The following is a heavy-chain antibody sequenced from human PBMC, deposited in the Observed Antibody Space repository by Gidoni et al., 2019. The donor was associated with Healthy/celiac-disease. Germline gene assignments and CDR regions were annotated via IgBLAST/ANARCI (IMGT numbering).Heavy chain of an antibody. CDR2: ISYDGSNK. J-gene: IGHJ6*03. CDR1: GFTFSSYA. V-gene: IGHV3-30-3*01. CDR3: ARGRRGGVTPYYYYYMDV. Sequence: QVQLVESGGGVVQPGRSLRLSCAASGFTFSSYAMTWVRQAPGKGLEWVAVISYDGSNKYYADSVKGRFTISRDNSKNTLYLQMNSLRAEDTAVYYCARGRRGGVTPYYYYYMDVWGKGTTVTVSS. D-gene: IGHD3-3*01.